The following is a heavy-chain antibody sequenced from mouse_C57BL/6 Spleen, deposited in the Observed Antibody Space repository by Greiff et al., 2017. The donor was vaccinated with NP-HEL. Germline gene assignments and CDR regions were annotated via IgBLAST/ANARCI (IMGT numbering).Heavy chain of an antibody. D-gene: IGHD4-1*01. CDR3: ARDYWDGDYFDY. J-gene: IGHJ2*01. CDR1: GYTFTSYW. CDR2: IHPNSGST. Sequence: QVHVKQPGAELVKPGASVKLSCKASGYTFTSYWMHWVKQRPGQGLEWIGMIHPNSGSTNYNEKFKSKATLTVDKSSSTAYMQLSSLTSEDSAVYYCARDYWDGDYFDYWGQGTTLTVSS. V-gene: IGHV1-64*01.